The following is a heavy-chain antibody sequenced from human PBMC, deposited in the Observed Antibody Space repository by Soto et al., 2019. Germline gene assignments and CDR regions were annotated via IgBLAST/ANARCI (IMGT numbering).Heavy chain of an antibody. CDR3: ARDLGYYYMDV. CDR1: GYTFTSYA. CDR2: INAGNGNT. V-gene: IGHV1-3*01. J-gene: IGHJ6*03. D-gene: IGHD3-16*01. Sequence: ASVKVSCKASGYTFTSYAMHWVRQAPGQRLEWMGWINAGNGNTKYSQKFQGRVTITRDTSASTAYMELSSLRSEDTAAYYCARDLGYYYMDVWGKGTTVTVSS.